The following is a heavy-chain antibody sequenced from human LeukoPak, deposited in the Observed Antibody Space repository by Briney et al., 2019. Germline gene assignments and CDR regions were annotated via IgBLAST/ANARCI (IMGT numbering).Heavy chain of an antibody. D-gene: IGHD1-26*01. CDR1: GGTFSSYA. CDR2: IIPIFGTA. V-gene: IGHV1-69*05. J-gene: IGHJ5*02. Sequence: PVKVSCKASGGTFSSYAISWVRQAPGQGLEWMGGIIPIFGTANYAQKFQGRVTITTDESTSTAYMELRSLRSEDTAVYYCARVPREWELLRGFRFDPWGQGTLVTVSS. CDR3: ARVPREWELLRGFRFDP.